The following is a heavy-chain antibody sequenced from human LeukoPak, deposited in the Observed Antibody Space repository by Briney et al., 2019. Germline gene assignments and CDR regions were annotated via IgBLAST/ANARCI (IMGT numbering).Heavy chain of an antibody. D-gene: IGHD3-3*01. CDR3: ARGSRITIFGVVIKSWFDP. Sequence: SETLSRTCAVYGGSFSGYYWSWTRQPPGKGLEWIGEINHSGSTNYNPSLKSRVTISVDTSKNQFSLKLSSVTAADTAVYYCARGSRITIFGVVIKSWFDPWGQGTLVTVSS. CDR2: INHSGST. CDR1: GGSFSGYY. V-gene: IGHV4-34*01. J-gene: IGHJ5*02.